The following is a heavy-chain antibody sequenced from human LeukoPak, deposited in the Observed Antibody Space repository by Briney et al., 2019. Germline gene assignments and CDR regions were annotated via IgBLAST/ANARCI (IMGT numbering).Heavy chain of an antibody. CDR1: GYTFTSYY. CDR3: ARGSVAGTIQKIDY. D-gene: IGHD6-19*01. V-gene: IGHV1-46*01. CDR2: INPSGGST. J-gene: IGHJ4*02. Sequence: ASVKVSCKASGYTFTSYYMHWVRQAPGQGLEWMGIINPSGGSTSYAQKFQGRVTMTRDTSTSTAYMELRSLRSDDTAVYYCARGSVAGTIQKIDYWGQGTLVTVPS.